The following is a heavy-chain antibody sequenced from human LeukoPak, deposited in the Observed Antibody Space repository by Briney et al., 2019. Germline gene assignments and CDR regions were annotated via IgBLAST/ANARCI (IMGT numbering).Heavy chain of an antibody. CDR1: GFSFDDFA. Sequence: GGSLRLSCVGSGFSFDDFAMHWVRQVPGKGLEWVSGLSWNSGTFGYADSVQGRFTISRDNAKNSLYLEMNGLRGEDTAFYYCARATASASSGVHLNWFDSWGQGTRVTVSS. D-gene: IGHD6-19*01. CDR2: LSWNSGTF. CDR3: ARATASASSGVHLNWFDS. V-gene: IGHV3-9*01. J-gene: IGHJ5*02.